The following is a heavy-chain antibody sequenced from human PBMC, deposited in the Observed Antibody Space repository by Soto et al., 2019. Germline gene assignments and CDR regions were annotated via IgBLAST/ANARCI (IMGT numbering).Heavy chain of an antibody. CDR3: ARSSGDTAMVGPNNWFDP. CDR1: GGTFSSYA. D-gene: IGHD5-18*01. CDR2: IIPIIGTA. V-gene: IGHV1-69*13. J-gene: IGHJ5*02. Sequence: SVKVSCKASGGTFSSYAISWVRQAPGQGLEWMGGIIPIIGTANYAQKFQGRVTITADESTSTAYMELSSLRSEDTAVYYCARSSGDTAMVGPNNWFDPWGQGTLVTVSS.